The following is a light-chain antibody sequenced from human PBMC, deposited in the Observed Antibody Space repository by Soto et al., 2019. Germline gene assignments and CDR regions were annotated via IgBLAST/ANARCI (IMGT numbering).Light chain of an antibody. V-gene: IGLV2-14*01. J-gene: IGLJ2*01. Sequence: QSALTQPASVSGSPGQSITISCTGTSSDVGSYNFVSWYQQHPGKAPKLIIYDVSNRPSGDSLRLSGSKSGNTASLTISGLQAEDEADYYCSSSTSSSHHVVFGGGTKVTVL. CDR1: SSDVGSYNF. CDR2: DVS. CDR3: SSSTSSSHHVV.